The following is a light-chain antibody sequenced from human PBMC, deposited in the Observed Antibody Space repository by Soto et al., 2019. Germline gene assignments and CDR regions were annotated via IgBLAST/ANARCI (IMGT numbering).Light chain of an antibody. V-gene: IGKV1-39*01. CDR3: QQSYSAPYT. Sequence: DIQMTQSPSSLSASVGDRVSISCRTSQNIVRYLNWYQQKPGKAPQVLISGAASLQSGVPSRFSGSGSGTEFTLSISSLQPEDFATYFCQQSYSAPYTFGQGTRLEI. J-gene: IGKJ2*01. CDR1: QNIVRY. CDR2: GAA.